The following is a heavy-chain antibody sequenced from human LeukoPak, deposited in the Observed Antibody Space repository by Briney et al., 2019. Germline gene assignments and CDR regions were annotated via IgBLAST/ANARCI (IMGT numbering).Heavy chain of an antibody. V-gene: IGHV1-18*01. CDR3: ARDNGYYYDSSGYYPPEYYFDY. Sequence: GASVKVSCKASGYTFTSYGISWVGQAPGQGLEWMGWISAYNGNTNYAQKLQGRVTMTTDTSTSTAYMELRSLRSDDTAVYYCARDNGYYYDSSGYYPPEYYFDYWGQGTLVTVSS. J-gene: IGHJ4*02. D-gene: IGHD3-22*01. CDR2: ISAYNGNT. CDR1: GYTFTSYG.